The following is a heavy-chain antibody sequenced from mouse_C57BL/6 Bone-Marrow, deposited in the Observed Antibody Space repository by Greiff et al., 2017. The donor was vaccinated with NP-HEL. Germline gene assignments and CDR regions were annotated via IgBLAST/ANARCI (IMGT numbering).Heavy chain of an antibody. D-gene: IGHD1-1*01. V-gene: IGHV1-69*01. CDR3: AREPFYYYVSSYYWYFDV. CDR1: GYTFTSYW. J-gene: IGHJ1*03. Sequence: QVQLQQSGAELVMPGASVKLSCKASGYTFTSYWMHWVKQRPGQGLEWIGEIDPSDSYTNYNQKFKGKSTLTVDKSSSTAYMQLSSLTSEDSAVYYCAREPFYYYVSSYYWYFDVWGTGTTVTVSS. CDR2: IDPSDSYT.